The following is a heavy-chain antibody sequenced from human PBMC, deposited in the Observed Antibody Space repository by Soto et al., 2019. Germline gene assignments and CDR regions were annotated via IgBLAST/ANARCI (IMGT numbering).Heavy chain of an antibody. CDR1: GGSISSYY. D-gene: IGHD6-13*01. J-gene: IGHJ3*02. CDR2: IYYSGST. V-gene: IGHV4-59*01. Sequence: SETLSLTCTVSGGSISSYYWSWIRQPPGKGLEWIGYIYYSGSTNYDPSLKSRVTISVDTSKNQFSLKLSSVTAADTAVYYCARAGVGIAAAVKAFDIWGQGTMVTVS. CDR3: ARAGVGIAAAVKAFDI.